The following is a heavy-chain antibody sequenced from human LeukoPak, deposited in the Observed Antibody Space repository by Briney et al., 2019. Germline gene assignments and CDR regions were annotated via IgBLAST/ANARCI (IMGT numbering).Heavy chain of an antibody. CDR2: ISSSGSTI. D-gene: IGHD3-22*01. CDR1: GFIFSDYY. J-gene: IGHJ1*01. CDR3: ARGNYYDSSGYYSLYFQH. V-gene: IGHV3-11*04. Sequence: GGSLRLSCAASGFIFSDYYMSWIRQAPGKGLGWVSHISSSGSTIYYADSVKGRFTISRDNAKNSLYLQMNSLRAEDTAVYYCARGNYYDSSGYYSLYFQHWGQGTLVTVSS.